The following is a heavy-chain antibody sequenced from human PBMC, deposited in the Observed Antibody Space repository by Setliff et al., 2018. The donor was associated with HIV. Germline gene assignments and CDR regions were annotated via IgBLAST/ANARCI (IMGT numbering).Heavy chain of an antibody. D-gene: IGHD3-16*01. CDR3: AKGGTFFQH. V-gene: IGHV3-23*01. J-gene: IGHJ1*01. CDR1: GFSVSSNY. Sequence: PGGSLRLSCAASGFSVSSNYMSWVRQAPGKGLEWVSSIRATGTIADYTDSVKGRFTISRDNSKNTVHLDMNTLRADDTAVYYCAKGGTFFQHWGQGTLVTVSS. CDR2: IRATGTIA.